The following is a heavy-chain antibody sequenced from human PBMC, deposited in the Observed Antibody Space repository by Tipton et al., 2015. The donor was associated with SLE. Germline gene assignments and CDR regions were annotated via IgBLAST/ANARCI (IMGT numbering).Heavy chain of an antibody. CDR3: AREGDPTAGDY. CDR2: INSDGSST. J-gene: IGHJ4*02. Sequence: GSLRLSCAASGFTFSSYWMHWVRQAPGKGLVWVSRINSDGSSTSYADSVKGRFTISRDNSKNTLYLQMNSLRAEDTAVYYCAREGDPTAGDYWGQGTLVTVSS. D-gene: IGHD3-16*01. CDR1: GFTFSSYW. V-gene: IGHV3-74*01.